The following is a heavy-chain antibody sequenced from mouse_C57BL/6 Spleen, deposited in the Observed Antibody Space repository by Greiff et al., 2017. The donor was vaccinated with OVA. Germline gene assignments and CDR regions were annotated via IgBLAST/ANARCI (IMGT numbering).Heavy chain of an antibody. Sequence: QVQLKQPGAELVKPGASVKVSCKASGYTFTSYWMHWVKQRPGQGLEWIGRIHPSDSDTNYNQKFKGKATLTVDKSSSTAYMQLSSLTSEDSAVFYCAIPHYYGSGAWFAYWGQGTLVTVSA. D-gene: IGHD1-1*01. CDR1: GYTFTSYW. V-gene: IGHV1-74*01. CDR2: IHPSDSDT. J-gene: IGHJ3*01. CDR3: AIPHYYGSGAWFAY.